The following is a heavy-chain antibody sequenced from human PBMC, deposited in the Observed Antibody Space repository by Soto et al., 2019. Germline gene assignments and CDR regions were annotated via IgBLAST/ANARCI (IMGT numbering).Heavy chain of an antibody. J-gene: IGHJ4*02. D-gene: IGHD6-13*01. CDR3: ARAQGYSSSWYNY. CDR1: GGSFSGYY. V-gene: IGHV4-34*01. CDR2: INHSGST. Sequence: SETLSLTCAVYGGSFSGYYWSWIRQPPGKGLERIGEINHSGSTNYNPSLKSRVTISVDTSKNQFSLKLSSVTAADTAVYYCARAQGYSSSWYNYWGQGTLVTVSS.